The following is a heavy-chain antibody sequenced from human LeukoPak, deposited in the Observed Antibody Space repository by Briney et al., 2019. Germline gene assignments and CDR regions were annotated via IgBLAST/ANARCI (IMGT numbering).Heavy chain of an antibody. CDR3: AIAVAGRGAFDC. V-gene: IGHV6-1*01. CDR2: TYYRSKWYN. D-gene: IGHD6-19*01. CDR1: GDSVSSNSAN. J-gene: IGHJ4*02. Sequence: SQTLSLTCAISGDSVSSNSANWNWIRQSRSRGLQWLGRTYYRSKWYNEYAVSVKSRITINADTFKNQFSLELNSVTPEDTAIYYCAIAVAGRGAFDCWGQGTLVTVSS.